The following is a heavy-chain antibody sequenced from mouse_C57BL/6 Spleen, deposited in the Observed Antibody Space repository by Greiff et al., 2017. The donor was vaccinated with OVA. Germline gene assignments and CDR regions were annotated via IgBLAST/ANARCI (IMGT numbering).Heavy chain of an antibody. CDR3: ADRMDY. CDR1: GFTFSDYG. Sequence: EVHLVESGGGLVKPGGSLKLSCAASGFTFSDYGMHWVRQAPEQGLEWVAYISRGSSTIYYAATVQGRFTISRDNAKNTLYLQMTSLRSEDTAMYYCADRMDYWGQGTSVTVSS. CDR2: ISRGSSTI. V-gene: IGHV5-17*01. D-gene: IGHD2-14*01. J-gene: IGHJ4*01.